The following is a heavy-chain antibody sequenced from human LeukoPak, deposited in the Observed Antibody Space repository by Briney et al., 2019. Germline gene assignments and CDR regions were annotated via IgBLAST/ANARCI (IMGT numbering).Heavy chain of an antibody. CDR3: ARGQWLAGYFDY. V-gene: IGHV4-34*01. J-gene: IGHJ4*02. Sequence: PSETLSLTCAVYGGSFSGYYWSWIRQPPGKGLEWIGEINHSGSTNYNPSLKSRDTISVDTSKNQFSLKLSSVTAADTAVYYCARGQWLAGYFDYWGQGTLVTVSS. CDR1: GGSFSGYY. D-gene: IGHD6-19*01. CDR2: INHSGST.